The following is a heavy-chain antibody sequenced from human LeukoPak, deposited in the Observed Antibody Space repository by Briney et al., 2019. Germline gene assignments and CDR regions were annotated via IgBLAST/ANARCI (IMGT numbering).Heavy chain of an antibody. CDR1: GFSFNNFA. V-gene: IGHV3-23*01. D-gene: IGHD2/OR15-2a*01. CDR3: ARSGLSRFGF. Sequence: GGSLRLSCAASGFSFNNFAMSWVRQAPGRGLEWVSTISESGNSYYADSVKGRFTISRDNSRNTLYLQMNSLRAEDTAVYYCARSGLSRFGFWGQGTLVTVSS. CDR2: ISESGNS. J-gene: IGHJ4*02.